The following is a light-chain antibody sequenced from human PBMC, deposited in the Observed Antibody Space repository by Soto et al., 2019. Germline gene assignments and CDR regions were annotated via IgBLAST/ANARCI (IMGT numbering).Light chain of an antibody. CDR1: SSDVGGYNY. V-gene: IGLV2-14*01. CDR2: DVS. J-gene: IGLJ1*01. CDR3: SSYTSSSTL. Sequence: QSLLTQPASVSGSPGQSITISCTGTSSDVGGYNYVSWYQQHPGKAPKLMIYDVSNRPSGVSNRFSGSKSGNTASLTISGLQAEDEADYYCSSYTSSSTLFGTGTRSPS.